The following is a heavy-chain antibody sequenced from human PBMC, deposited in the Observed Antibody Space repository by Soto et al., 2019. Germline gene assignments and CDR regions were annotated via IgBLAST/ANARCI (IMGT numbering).Heavy chain of an antibody. CDR1: GYTFTSYY. V-gene: IGHV1-46*01. Sequence: ASVKVSCKASGYTFTSYYMHWVRQAPGQGLEWMGIINPSGGSTSYAQKFQARVTMTRDTSTSTVYMELSSLRSEDTAVYYCARVSVAGPFDYWGQGTLVTVSS. J-gene: IGHJ4*02. CDR2: INPSGGST. D-gene: IGHD6-19*01. CDR3: ARVSVAGPFDY.